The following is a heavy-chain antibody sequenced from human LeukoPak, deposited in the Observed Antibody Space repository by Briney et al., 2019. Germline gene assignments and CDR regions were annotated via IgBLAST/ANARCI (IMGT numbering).Heavy chain of an antibody. CDR3: ATQATSGWHFS. V-gene: IGHV1-2*02. D-gene: IGHD6-19*01. J-gene: IGHJ5*02. Sequence: ASVKVSCKASGYTFANHDINWVRQATGQGLEWMGWMSPNSGGTNYAQKFQGRVTMTRDTSLSTVYMELSRLRSDDTAVYYCATQATSGWHFSWGQGTLVTVSS. CDR2: MSPNSGGT. CDR1: GYTFANHD.